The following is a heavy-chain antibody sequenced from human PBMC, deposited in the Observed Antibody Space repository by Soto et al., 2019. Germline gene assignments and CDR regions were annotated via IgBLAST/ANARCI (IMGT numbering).Heavy chain of an antibody. CDR2: ISSSGTYT. CDR1: GFSFSDYY. D-gene: IGHD3-22*01. J-gene: IGHJ4*02. CDR3: ARAKLVVEGRFDY. V-gene: IGHV3-11*06. Sequence: QVQLVESGGGLVKPGGSLRLSCAASGFSFSDYYMNWIHQAPGKGLEWISYISSSGTYTNYADSVRGRFTMSRDSAKNSLYLQMDGLRAEDTAVYYCARAKLVVEGRFDYWGQGTLVTVSS.